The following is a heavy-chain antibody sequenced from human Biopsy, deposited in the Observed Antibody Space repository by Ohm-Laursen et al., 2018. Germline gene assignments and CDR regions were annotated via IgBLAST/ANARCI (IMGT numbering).Heavy chain of an antibody. CDR1: GFTLSGYT. CDR2: ITSGSSFI. CDR3: ARRAI. Sequence: SLRPSCAASGFTLSGYTMNWVRQAPGKGLEWVSSITSGSSFINYADSVKGRFTVSRDNAKNSLFLQMNSLRAEDTAVYYCARRAIWGQGTTVTVSS. J-gene: IGHJ3*02. V-gene: IGHV3-21*01.